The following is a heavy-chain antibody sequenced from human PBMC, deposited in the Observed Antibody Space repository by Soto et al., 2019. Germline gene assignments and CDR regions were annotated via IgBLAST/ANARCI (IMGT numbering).Heavy chain of an antibody. J-gene: IGHJ4*02. D-gene: IGHD6-13*01. CDR3: AKDSELYSSSWYYFDY. CDR2: ISWNSGSI. V-gene: IGHV3-9*01. Sequence: EVQLVESGGGLVQPGRSLRLSCAASGFTFDDYAMHWVRQAPGKGLEWVSGISWNSGSIGYADSVKGRFTISRDNAKNSLYLQINSLRAEDTALYYCAKDSELYSSSWYYFDYWGQGTLVTVSS. CDR1: GFTFDDYA.